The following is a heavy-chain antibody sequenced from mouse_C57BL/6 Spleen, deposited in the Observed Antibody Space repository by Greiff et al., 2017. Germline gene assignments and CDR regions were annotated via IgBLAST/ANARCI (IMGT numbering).Heavy chain of an antibody. CDR1: GYTFTSYW. V-gene: IGHV1-64*01. Sequence: QVQLQQPGAELVKPGASVKLSCKASGYTFTSYWMHWVKQRPGQGLEWIGMIHPNSGSTNYNEKFKSKATLTVDKSSSTAYMQLSSLTSEDTAVYYCHYEGGQLRLRYFDYWGQGTTLTVSS. CDR3: HYEGGQLRLRYFDY. CDR2: IHPNSGST. D-gene: IGHD3-2*02. J-gene: IGHJ2*01.